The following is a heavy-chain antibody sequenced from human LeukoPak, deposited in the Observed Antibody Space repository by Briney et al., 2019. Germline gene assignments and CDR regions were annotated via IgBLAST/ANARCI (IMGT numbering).Heavy chain of an antibody. J-gene: IGHJ3*02. CDR1: GFTFSSYA. CDR3: AKDREANDYGDYGAFDI. D-gene: IGHD4-17*01. V-gene: IGHV3-23*01. CDR2: ISGSGGST. Sequence: GSLRLSCAASGFTFSSYAMRWVRQAPGKGLEWVSAISGSGGSTYYADSVKGRFTISRDNSKNTLYLQMNSLRAEDTAVYYCAKDREANDYGDYGAFDIWGQGTMVTVSS.